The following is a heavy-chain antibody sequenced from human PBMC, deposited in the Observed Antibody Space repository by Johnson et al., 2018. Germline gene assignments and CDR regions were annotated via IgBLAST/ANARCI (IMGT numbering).Heavy chain of an antibody. Sequence: QVQLVQSGGGVVQPGRSLRLSCAASGFIFSTYGMHWVRQAPGKGLEWVAGIWSDGSHEYYGDFVKGRFTISRDKNTLYLQMNSLRGEDTAVYYCAKVIRSYQYHGMDVWGQGTTVTVSS. D-gene: IGHD2-21*01. J-gene: IGHJ6*02. CDR3: AKVIRSYQYHGMDV. CDR2: IWSDGSHE. CDR1: GFIFSTYG. V-gene: IGHV3-33*03.